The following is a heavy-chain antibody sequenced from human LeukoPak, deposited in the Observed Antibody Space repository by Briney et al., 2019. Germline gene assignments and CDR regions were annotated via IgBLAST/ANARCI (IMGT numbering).Heavy chain of an antibody. CDR3: ARAVRFWDPFDY. D-gene: IGHD3-3*01. V-gene: IGHV3-53*01. Sequence: GGSLRLSCAASGFTVSSNYMSWVRQAQGKGLEWVSIIYSGGTTYYADSVKGRFTISRDNSKNTLYLQMNSLRAEDTAVYHCARAVRFWDPFDYWGQGTLVTVSS. CDR1: GFTVSSNY. J-gene: IGHJ4*02. CDR2: IYSGGTT.